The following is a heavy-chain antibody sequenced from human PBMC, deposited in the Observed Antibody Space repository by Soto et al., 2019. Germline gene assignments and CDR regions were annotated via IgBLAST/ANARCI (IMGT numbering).Heavy chain of an antibody. CDR1: GGSISSYY. CDR2: IYYSGST. V-gene: IGHV4-59*01. J-gene: IGHJ4*02. CDR3: ARGFDYYDSSGYPRI. Sequence: SETLSLTCTVSGGSISSYYWSWIRQPPGKGLEWIGYIYYSGSTNYNPSLKSRVTVSVDASKNQFSLKLSSVTAADTAVYYCARGFDYYDSSGYPRIWGQGTLVTVSS. D-gene: IGHD3-22*01.